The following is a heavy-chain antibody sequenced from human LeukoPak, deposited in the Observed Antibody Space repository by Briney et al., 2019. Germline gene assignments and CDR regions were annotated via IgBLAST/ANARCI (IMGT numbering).Heavy chain of an antibody. CDR2: INSDGSST. J-gene: IGHJ4*02. D-gene: IGHD6-13*01. CDR3: ARRIAAAAAPYYFDY. Sequence: GGSLRLSCAASGFTFSSYWMHWVRQAPGKGLLWVSRINSDGSSTSYADSVRGRFTISRDNAKNTLYLQMNSLRAEDTAVYYCARRIAAAAAPYYFDYWGQGTLVTVSS. V-gene: IGHV3-74*01. CDR1: GFTFSSYW.